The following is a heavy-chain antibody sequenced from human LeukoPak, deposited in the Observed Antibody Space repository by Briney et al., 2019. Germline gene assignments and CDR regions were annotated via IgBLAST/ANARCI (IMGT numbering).Heavy chain of an antibody. V-gene: IGHV3-23*01. Sequence: TGGSLRLSCAASGFTFSSYAMSWVRQAPGKGLEWVSAISGSGGSTYYADSVKGRFTISRDNAKNSLYLQMNSLRAEDTAVYYCARALYPFRSRGGRCPGDYWGQGTLVTVSS. D-gene: IGHD3-16*01. CDR2: ISGSGGST. CDR3: ARALYPFRSRGGRCPGDY. J-gene: IGHJ4*02. CDR1: GFTFSSYA.